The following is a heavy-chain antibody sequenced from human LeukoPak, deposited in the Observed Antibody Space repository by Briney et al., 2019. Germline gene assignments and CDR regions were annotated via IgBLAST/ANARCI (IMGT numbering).Heavy chain of an antibody. Sequence: ASVKVSCKASGNTFTTYGISWVRQAPGQGLEWMRWISTYSGNTNLAQNLQGRVTMTTDTSTSTAYMELRSLRSDDTAVYYCARERGGGAAAGMRGAFDIWGQGTMVTVSS. J-gene: IGHJ3*02. CDR3: ARERGGGAAAGMRGAFDI. CDR1: GNTFTTYG. D-gene: IGHD6-13*01. CDR2: ISTYSGNT. V-gene: IGHV1-18*01.